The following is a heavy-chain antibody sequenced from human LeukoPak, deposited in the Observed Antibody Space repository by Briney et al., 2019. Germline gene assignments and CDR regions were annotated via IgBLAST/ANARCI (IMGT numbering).Heavy chain of an antibody. CDR2: TYYSGST. J-gene: IGHJ6*03. CDR1: GGSINSHY. D-gene: IGHD6-13*01. CDR3: ARFDQQLVEGAIAYYDYYYMDV. Sequence: PSETLSLTCTVSGGSINSHYWSWIRQPPGKGLEWIGYTYYSGSTKYNPSLKSRVTISVDTSTNQFSLRLNSVTAADTAVYYCARFDQQLVEGAIAYYDYYYMDVWGKGTTVTVSS. V-gene: IGHV4-59*11.